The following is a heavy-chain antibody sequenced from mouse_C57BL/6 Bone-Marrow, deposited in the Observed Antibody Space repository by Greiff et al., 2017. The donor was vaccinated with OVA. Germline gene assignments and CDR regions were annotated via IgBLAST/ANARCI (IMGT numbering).Heavy chain of an antibody. Sequence: EVQLQQSGAELVRPGASVKLSCTASGFNIKDYYMHWVKQRPEQGLEWIGRIDPEDGDTEYAPKFQGKATMTADTSSNTAYLQLSSLTSEDTAVYYCTTDYGSSYGYFDVWGTGITVTVSS. J-gene: IGHJ1*03. CDR2: IDPEDGDT. V-gene: IGHV14-1*01. D-gene: IGHD1-1*01. CDR3: TTDYGSSYGYFDV. CDR1: GFNIKDYY.